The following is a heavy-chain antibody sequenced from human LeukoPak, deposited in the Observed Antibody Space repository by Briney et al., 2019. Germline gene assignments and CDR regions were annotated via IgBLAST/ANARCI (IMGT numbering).Heavy chain of an antibody. CDR3: ATMTPMGNYYYYYYMDV. V-gene: IGHV4-34*01. CDR2: INHSGST. J-gene: IGHJ6*03. CDR1: GGSFSGYY. D-gene: IGHD7-27*01. Sequence: SETLSLTCAAYGGSFSGYYWSWIRRPPGKGLEWIGEINHSGSTNYNPTLKSRVTISVDTSKNQFSLKLSSVTAADTAVYYCATMTPMGNYYYYYYMDVWGKGTTVTVSS.